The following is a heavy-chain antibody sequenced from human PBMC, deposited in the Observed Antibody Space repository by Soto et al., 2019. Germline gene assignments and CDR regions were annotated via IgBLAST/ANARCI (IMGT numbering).Heavy chain of an antibody. CDR3: ERDLGPVTFDY. D-gene: IGHD4-4*01. Sequence: QVPLVQSGAEVKKPGASVKVSCKASGYTFTSYAMHWVRQAPGQRLEWMGWINAGNGNTKYSQKFQGRVTITRDTSASTAYMELSSLRSEDTAVYYCERDLGPVTFDYWGQGTLVTVSS. CDR2: INAGNGNT. J-gene: IGHJ4*02. CDR1: GYTFTSYA. V-gene: IGHV1-3*01.